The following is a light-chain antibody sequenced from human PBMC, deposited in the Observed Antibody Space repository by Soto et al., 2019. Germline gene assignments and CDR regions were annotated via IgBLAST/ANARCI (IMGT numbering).Light chain of an antibody. J-gene: IGLJ1*01. CDR2: EVN. V-gene: IGLV2-8*01. CDR1: SSDVGGYNY. CDR3: QSYDSSLSGYV. Sequence: QSALTQPPSASGSPGHSVTLSCTGTSSDVGGYNYVSWYQQHPGKAPKLIISEVNKRPSGVPDRFSGSKSGNTASLTVSGLQAEDEADYYCQSYDSSLSGYVFGTGTKLTVL.